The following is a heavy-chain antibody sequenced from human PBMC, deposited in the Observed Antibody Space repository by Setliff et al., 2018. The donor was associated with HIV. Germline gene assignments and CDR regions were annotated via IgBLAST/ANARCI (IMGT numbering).Heavy chain of an antibody. V-gene: IGHV4-39*02. D-gene: IGHD3-3*01. J-gene: IGHJ6*03. CDR3: ARDVHWSGPYYYSYYYMDV. Sequence: SETLSLTCTVSGGSISSSSYYWGWIRQPPGKGLEWIGSISYSGSTYYNPSFMSRITMSLDTSTNQFSLNLRSLTAADTAVYYCARDVHWSGPYYYSYYYMDVWGTGTTVTVSS. CDR1: GGSISSSSYY. CDR2: ISYSGST.